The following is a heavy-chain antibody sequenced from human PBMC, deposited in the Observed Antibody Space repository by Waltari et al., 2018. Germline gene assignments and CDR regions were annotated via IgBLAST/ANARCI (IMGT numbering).Heavy chain of an antibody. CDR2: ISHSGGT. J-gene: IGHJ4*02. CDR3: ARGRRWLQLSD. CDR1: GGSFSGYT. Sequence: QVQLQQWGAGLLKPSETLSLICAVYGGSFSGYTWMGIRQSPGKGLEWIGEISHSGGTNYNPSLKSRINISVDMSKNQFSLKLKSVTAADTAVYYCARGRRWLQLSDWGQGTPVTVSS. V-gene: IGHV4-34*01. D-gene: IGHD5-18*01.